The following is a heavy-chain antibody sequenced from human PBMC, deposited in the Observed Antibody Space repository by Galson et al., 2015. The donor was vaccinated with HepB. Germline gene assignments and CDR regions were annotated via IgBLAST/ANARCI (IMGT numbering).Heavy chain of an antibody. CDR2: ISDDGTDK. CDR1: GLTFRSYN. J-gene: IGHJ3*02. V-gene: IGHV3-30*09. Sequence: SLRLSCAASGLTFRSYNMHWVRQAPGKGLEWVAGISDDGTDKWYAESVKGRFAVSRDNPKSTLDPKIDSLRPEDTAVYYCATEFRHDTREFEIWGQGTMVTVSS. CDR3: ATEFRHDTREFEI. D-gene: IGHD3-22*01.